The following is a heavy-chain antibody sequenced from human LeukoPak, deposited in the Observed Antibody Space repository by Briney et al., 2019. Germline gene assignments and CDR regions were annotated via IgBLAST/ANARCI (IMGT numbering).Heavy chain of an antibody. CDR3: TTFND. J-gene: IGHJ4*02. Sequence: GGSLRLSCAASGFAFSNAYMNWVRQAPAKGLEWVGRIKSKPDGGATDYVATIEGRFTISRDDSENTLYLQMNSLKIEDTGVYYCTTFNDWGQGTLVTVSS. CDR1: GFAFSNAY. V-gene: IGHV3-15*01. CDR2: IKSKPDGGAT. D-gene: IGHD2-8*01.